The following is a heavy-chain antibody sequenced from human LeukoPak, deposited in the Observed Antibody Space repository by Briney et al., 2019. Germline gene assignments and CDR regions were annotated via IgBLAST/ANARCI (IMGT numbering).Heavy chain of an antibody. Sequence: GGSLRLSCAASGFTFSTYGMHWVRQAPGKGLEWVAVISYDGSNKYYADSVKGRFTISRDNSKNTLYLQMNSLRAEDTAVYYCAKGETTVTTCFDYWGQGTLVTVSS. CDR1: GFTFSTYG. CDR2: ISYDGSNK. J-gene: IGHJ4*02. V-gene: IGHV3-30*18. CDR3: AKGETTVTTCFDY. D-gene: IGHD4-17*01.